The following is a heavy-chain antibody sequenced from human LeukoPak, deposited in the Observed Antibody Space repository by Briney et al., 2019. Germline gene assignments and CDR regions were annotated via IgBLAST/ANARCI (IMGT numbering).Heavy chain of an antibody. Sequence: SETLSLTCTVSGYSISSGYYWGWIRPPPGKGLEWIGSIYHSGSTYYNPSLKSRVTISVDTSKNQFSLKLSSVTAADTAVYYCARGAMGALFDYWGQGTLVTVSS. CDR3: ARGAMGALFDY. D-gene: IGHD1-26*01. V-gene: IGHV4-38-2*02. J-gene: IGHJ4*02. CDR1: GYSISSGYY. CDR2: IYHSGST.